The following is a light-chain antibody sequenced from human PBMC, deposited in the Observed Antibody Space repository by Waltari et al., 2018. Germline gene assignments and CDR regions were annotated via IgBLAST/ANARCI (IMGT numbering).Light chain of an antibody. V-gene: IGKV1-9*01. J-gene: IGKJ4*01. CDR1: PGISSY. Sequence: IQLTQSPSSLSASVGDRVTLTCRASPGISSYLGWYQQKPGKAPKLLIYEASTLQSGVPSRFSGSGSGTDFTLIISSLQPEDFATYFCQQLSTYPLTFGGGTKVETK. CDR3: QQLSTYPLT. CDR2: EAS.